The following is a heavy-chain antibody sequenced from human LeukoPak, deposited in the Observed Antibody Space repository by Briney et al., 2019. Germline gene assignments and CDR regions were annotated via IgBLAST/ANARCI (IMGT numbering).Heavy chain of an antibody. CDR1: GGTFSSYA. Sequence: SVKVSCKASGGTFSSYAISWVRQAPGQGLEWMGRTIPILGIANYAQKFQGRVTITADKSTSTAYMELSSLRSEDTAVYYCARDRAYCGGDCYSLSDDYWGQGTLVTVSS. V-gene: IGHV1-69*04. D-gene: IGHD2-21*02. CDR3: ARDRAYCGGDCYSLSDDY. CDR2: TIPILGIA. J-gene: IGHJ4*02.